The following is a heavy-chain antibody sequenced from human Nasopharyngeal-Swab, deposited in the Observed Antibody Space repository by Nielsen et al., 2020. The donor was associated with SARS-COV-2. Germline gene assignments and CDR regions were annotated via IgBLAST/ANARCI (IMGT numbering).Heavy chain of an antibody. J-gene: IGHJ4*02. CDR3: ARAYGSGSYALHY. D-gene: IGHD3-16*01. CDR1: GYIFIDYY. CDR2: MNPNSGGT. V-gene: IGHV1-2*02. Sequence: ASVKVSYKASGYIFIDYYIHWVRQAPGQGLEWMGWMNPNSGGTHYAQKFQGRVTMTRDTSSITAYMELSSLRSDDTAVYYCARAYGSGSYALHYWGQGTLVTVSS.